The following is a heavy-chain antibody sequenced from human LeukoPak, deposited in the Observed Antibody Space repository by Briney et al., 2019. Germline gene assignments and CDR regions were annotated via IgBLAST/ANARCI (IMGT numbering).Heavy chain of an antibody. J-gene: IGHJ4*02. CDR2: INPNSGGT. Sequence: GGSLRLSCAASGFTFSYYAIHWVRQAPGQGLEWMGWINPNSGGTNYAQKFQGRVTMTRDTSISTAYMELSRLRSDDTAVYYCARDLITIIRGFDYWGQGTLVTVSS. CDR1: GFTFSYYA. V-gene: IGHV1-2*02. CDR3: ARDLITIIRGFDY. D-gene: IGHD3-10*01.